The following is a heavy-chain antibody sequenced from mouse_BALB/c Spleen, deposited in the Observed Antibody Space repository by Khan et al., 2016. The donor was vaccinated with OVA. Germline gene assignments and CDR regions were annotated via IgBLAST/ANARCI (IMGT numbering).Heavy chain of an antibody. J-gene: IGHJ4*01. Sequence: EVQLQESGPGLVKPSQSLSLTCTVTGYSITSNYAWNWIRQFPGNKLEWMGYISYSGTTSYNPSLKSRISIPRDTSKNQFFLQLNSVTTEDTATYYCARGNYYEYAMDYWGQGTSVTVSS. CDR2: ISYSGTT. CDR1: GYSITSNYA. D-gene: IGHD1-1*01. CDR3: ARGNYYEYAMDY. V-gene: IGHV3-2*02.